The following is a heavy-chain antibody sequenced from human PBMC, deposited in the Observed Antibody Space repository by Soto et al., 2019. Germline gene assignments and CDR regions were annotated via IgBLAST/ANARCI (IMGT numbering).Heavy chain of an antibody. CDR2: INPANGDT. V-gene: IGHV1-3*01. CDR3: ARGPSTGCFDS. Sequence: ASVTVSCTTSGYTFTTFFLHWMRRAPGQRLEWMGRINPANGDTLYSQRFLGRVSITTDTSATTTYMELTSLTSEDTAIYYCARGPSTGCFDSWGQGTLVTVSS. J-gene: IGHJ4*02. D-gene: IGHD1-1*01. CDR1: GYTFTTFF.